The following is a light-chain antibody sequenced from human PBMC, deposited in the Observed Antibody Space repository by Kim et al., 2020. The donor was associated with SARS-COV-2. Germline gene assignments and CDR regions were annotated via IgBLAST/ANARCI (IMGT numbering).Light chain of an antibody. J-gene: IGKJ2*01. CDR3: AQNTHWPHT. CDR1: PSIRHSYGKTL. CDR2: KVS. V-gene: IGKV2-30*02. Sequence: AASAGRYGPSIRHSYGKTLWSGLQQRAVLSPRRLINKVSNRDSGVVDRCSGNGSGTDFKLKISRVEAEDVGVYYCAQNTHWPHTFGQGTKLEI.